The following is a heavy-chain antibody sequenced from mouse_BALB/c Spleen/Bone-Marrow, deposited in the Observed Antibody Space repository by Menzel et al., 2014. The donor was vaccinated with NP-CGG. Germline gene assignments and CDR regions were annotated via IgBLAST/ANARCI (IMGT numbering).Heavy chain of an antibody. CDR3: ARSGSSGYYAMDY. CDR2: IYPGNGDT. D-gene: IGHD3-1*01. CDR1: GYTFXSYN. Sequence: LQQSGAELVKPGASVKMSCKASGYTFXSYNMHWVKQTPGQGLGWIGAIYPGNGDTSYNQKFKGKATLTADKSSSTAYMQLSSLTSEDSAVYYCARSGSSGYYAMDYWGQGTSVTVSS. J-gene: IGHJ4*01. V-gene: IGHV1-12*01.